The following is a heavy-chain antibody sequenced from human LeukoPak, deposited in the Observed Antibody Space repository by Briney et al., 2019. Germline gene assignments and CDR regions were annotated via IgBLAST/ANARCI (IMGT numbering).Heavy chain of an antibody. J-gene: IGHJ4*02. D-gene: IGHD6-19*01. CDR2: INLSDGSR. Sequence: ASVKISCKASGYTFTNYYMHWVRQAPGQGLEWMGIINLSDGSRSYAQKFQGRVTMTRDTSKSTVYMELSSLRSKDTAAYYCVRAYNREAVTGPTNAPFDYWGQGTLVPVSS. CDR1: GYTFTNYY. CDR3: VRAYNREAVTGPTNAPFDY. V-gene: IGHV1-46*01.